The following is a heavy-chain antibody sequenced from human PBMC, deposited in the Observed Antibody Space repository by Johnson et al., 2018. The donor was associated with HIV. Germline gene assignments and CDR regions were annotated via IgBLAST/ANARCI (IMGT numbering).Heavy chain of an antibody. CDR2: LYSGGST. CDR3: AGVNSSVSAHAFDI. CDR1: GFTFSRYW. Sequence: EVQLVESGGGLVQPGGSLRLSCAASGFTFSRYWMSWVRQAPGKGLEWVSVLYSGGSTYYADSVKGRCTIARDNSKSTLYLQMNSLRAEDTAVYYCAGVNSSVSAHAFDIWGQGTMVTGFS. J-gene: IGHJ3*02. V-gene: IGHV3-66*01. D-gene: IGHD6-25*01.